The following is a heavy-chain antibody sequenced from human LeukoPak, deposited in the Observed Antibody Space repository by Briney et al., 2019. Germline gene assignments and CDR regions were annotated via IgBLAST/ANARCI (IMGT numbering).Heavy chain of an antibody. Sequence: SETLSLTCAVYGGSFSQYYWSWIRQPPGKGLEWIGEINHSGSTNYNPSLKSRVTISVDTSKNQFSLKLSSVTAADTAVYYCARRNDFWSGYSPRRTKFDYWGQGTLVTVSS. J-gene: IGHJ4*02. V-gene: IGHV4-34*01. D-gene: IGHD3-3*01. CDR3: ARRNDFWSGYSPRRTKFDY. CDR1: GGSFSQYY. CDR2: INHSGST.